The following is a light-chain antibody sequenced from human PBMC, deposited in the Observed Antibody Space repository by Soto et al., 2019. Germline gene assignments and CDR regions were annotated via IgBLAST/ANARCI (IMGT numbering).Light chain of an antibody. CDR3: SSHTTSNTRV. CDR2: EVS. J-gene: IGLJ1*01. Sequence: QSALTQPASVSGSPGQSIAISCTGTSSVVGAYDFVSRYQQHPDKAPKLLIYEVSNRPSGVSDRFSGSKSVNTATLTISGLQAEDEADYYCSSHTTSNTRVFGTGTKVTVL. CDR1: SSVVGAYDF. V-gene: IGLV2-14*03.